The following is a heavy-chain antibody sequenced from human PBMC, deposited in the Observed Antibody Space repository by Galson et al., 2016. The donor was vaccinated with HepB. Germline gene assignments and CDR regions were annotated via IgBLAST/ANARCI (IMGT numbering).Heavy chain of an antibody. Sequence: SLRLSCADSGFTFSDNAMHWVRQAPGKGLEWVALISFDGTENYYEDSVRGRFTISRDNSKNTLYRQMKSLRADDTAVSYCARDRGDYVWGSSRLVTAYYFGLDVWGQGTTVTVSS. CDR3: ARDRGDYVWGSSRLVTAYYFGLDV. CDR2: ISFDGTEN. D-gene: IGHD3-16*02. CDR1: GFTFSDNA. V-gene: IGHV3-30*04. J-gene: IGHJ6*02.